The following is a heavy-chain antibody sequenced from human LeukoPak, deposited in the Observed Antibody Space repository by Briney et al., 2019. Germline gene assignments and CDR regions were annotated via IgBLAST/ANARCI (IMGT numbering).Heavy chain of an antibody. CDR2: IYYSGST. CDR3: ARGLWNIVVVVAANGGSDWFDP. J-gene: IGHJ5*02. V-gene: IGHV4-39*07. CDR1: GGSISSRPYY. Sequence: PSETLSLTCTVSGGSISSRPYYWGWIRQPPGKGLEWIGSIYYSGSTYYNPSLQSRVSISVDTSKNQFSLKPSSVTAADTAVYYCARGLWNIVVVVAANGGSDWFDPWGQGTLVTVSS. D-gene: IGHD2-15*01.